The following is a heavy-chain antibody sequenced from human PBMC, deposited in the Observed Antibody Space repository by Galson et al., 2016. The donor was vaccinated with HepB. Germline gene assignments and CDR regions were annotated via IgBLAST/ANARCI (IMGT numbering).Heavy chain of an antibody. Sequence: SLRLSCAVSGFTFDDFGMNWVRQAPGKGLEWVSSISWNSATKHYVDSVRGRFTISRDNAKNSLFLQMNSLRAEDTALYYCARGYWPSDACTEPTDHWGQGILVTVSS. V-gene: IGHV3-20*04. CDR1: GFTFDDFG. CDR2: ISWNSATK. D-gene: IGHD1-14*01. CDR3: ARGYWPSDACTEPTDH. J-gene: IGHJ4*02.